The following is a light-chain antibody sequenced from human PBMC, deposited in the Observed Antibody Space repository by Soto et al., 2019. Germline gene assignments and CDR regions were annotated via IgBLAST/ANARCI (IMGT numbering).Light chain of an antibody. CDR3: QQYGSSPPWT. CDR2: GAS. CDR1: QSVSGSH. Sequence: VLTQSPGALSLSPGERATLSCRASQSVSGSHLAWYLQKPGQPPRLLIYGASSRATGIPDRFSGSGSGTDFTLTISRLEPEDFAVYYCQQYGSSPPWTFGQGTKVEIK. V-gene: IGKV3-20*01. J-gene: IGKJ1*01.